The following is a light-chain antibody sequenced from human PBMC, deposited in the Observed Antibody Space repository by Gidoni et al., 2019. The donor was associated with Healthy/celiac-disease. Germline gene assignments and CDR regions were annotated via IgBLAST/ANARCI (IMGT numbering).Light chain of an antibody. CDR3: RQSYSTPRT. CDR2: DAS. V-gene: IGKV1-39*01. CDR1: QSISSY. Sequence: DIQMTQSPSSLSASVGDRVTITCRASQSISSYLQWYQQKPGKAPKLLIYDASSLQSGVPSRFSSSGAGTDDTLTISSLQPEDFATYYCRQSYSTPRTFGQGTKLEIK. J-gene: IGKJ2*02.